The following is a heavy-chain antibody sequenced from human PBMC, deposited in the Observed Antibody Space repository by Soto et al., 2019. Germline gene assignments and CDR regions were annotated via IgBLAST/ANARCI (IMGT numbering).Heavy chain of an antibody. CDR1: GGSISSYY. Sequence: PSETLSLTCTVSGGSISSYYWSWIRQPPGKGLEWIGYIYHSGSTNYNPSLKSRVTISVDKSKNQFSLKLSSVTAADTAVYYCARSGSYGGGYFDYWGQGTLVTVSS. D-gene: IGHD1-26*01. CDR2: IYHSGST. V-gene: IGHV4-59*12. CDR3: ARSGSYGGGYFDY. J-gene: IGHJ4*02.